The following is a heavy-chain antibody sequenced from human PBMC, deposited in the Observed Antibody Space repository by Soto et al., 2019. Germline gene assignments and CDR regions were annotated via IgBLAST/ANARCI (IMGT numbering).Heavy chain of an antibody. J-gene: IGHJ3*02. CDR1: GDSISRGDHY. V-gene: IGHV4-30-4*01. Sequence: QVQLQESGPGLVKPSQTLSLACAVSGDSISRGDHYWSWIRQPPGKGLEWIGYSHDSGTPYSNPDLKSRVNMSLDTSRNQFSLKLSAVTAADTAVYFCARGVSWSYHGAFDIWGQGTMVTVSS. CDR3: ARGVSWSYHGAFDI. D-gene: IGHD1-26*01. CDR2: SHDSGTP.